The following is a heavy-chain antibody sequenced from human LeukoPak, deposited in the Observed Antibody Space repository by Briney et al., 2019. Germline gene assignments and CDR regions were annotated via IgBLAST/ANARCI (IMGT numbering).Heavy chain of an antibody. CDR1: GFTFSSYG. CDR2: VSYDGSNK. J-gene: IGHJ4*02. V-gene: IGHV3-30*18. D-gene: IGHD2-2*01. Sequence: GGSLRLSCAASGFTFSSYGMHWVRQAPGKGLEWVAVVSYDGSNKYYADSVKGRFTISRVNSKNTLYLQMNSLRAEDTAVYYCAKDGGCSSTTCYSPYYFDYWGQGTLVTVSS. CDR3: AKDGGCSSTTCYSPYYFDY.